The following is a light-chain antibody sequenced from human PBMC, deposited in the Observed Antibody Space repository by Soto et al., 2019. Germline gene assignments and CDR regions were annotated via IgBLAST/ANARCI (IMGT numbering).Light chain of an antibody. CDR3: QQYGSSRFT. CDR2: GAS. J-gene: IGKJ3*01. Sequence: EIVLTQSPGTLSLSPGEIATLSCRASQSISSSYLAWYQQKPGQAPRLLVYGASSRATGIPDRFSGSGSGTDFTLTIIRLEPEDFAVYYCQQYGSSRFTFGPGTKVDIK. V-gene: IGKV3-20*01. CDR1: QSISSSY.